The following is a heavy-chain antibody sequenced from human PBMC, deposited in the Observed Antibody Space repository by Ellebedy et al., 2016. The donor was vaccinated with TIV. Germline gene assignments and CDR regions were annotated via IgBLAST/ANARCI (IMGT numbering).Heavy chain of an antibody. Sequence: PGGSLRLSCAASGFTFSDHVMSWVRQAPGKGLEWVSAINYNGDSTFYADSVKGRFTISRDNSKKTVYLQLNNLRVEDTAVYYCASTTVIPLFDHWGQGALVTVSS. D-gene: IGHD4-17*01. CDR2: INYNGDST. J-gene: IGHJ4*02. CDR3: ASTTVIPLFDH. V-gene: IGHV3-23*01. CDR1: GFTFSDHV.